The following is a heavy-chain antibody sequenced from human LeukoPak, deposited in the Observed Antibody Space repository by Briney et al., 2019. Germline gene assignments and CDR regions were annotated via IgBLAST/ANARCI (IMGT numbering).Heavy chain of an antibody. CDR3: GKPLYLPSYYYYSSGYYYFES. J-gene: IGHJ4*02. Sequence: GGSLRLSCAASGFTFSNYAMSWVRQAPGKGLEWVSAISGSGGSTYYADSVKGRFTISRDNSKNTLYLQMNSLRAEDTAVYYCGKPLYLPSYYYYSSGYYYFESWAQGPRVTVSS. CDR2: ISGSGGST. V-gene: IGHV3-23*01. CDR1: GFTFSNYA. D-gene: IGHD3-22*01.